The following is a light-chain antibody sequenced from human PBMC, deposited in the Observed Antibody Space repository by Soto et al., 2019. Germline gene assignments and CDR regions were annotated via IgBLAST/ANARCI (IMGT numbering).Light chain of an antibody. CDR3: QQYSSSLWT. CDR1: QSVSSTY. Sequence: EIVLTQSPGTLSLSPGERASLSCRASQSVSSTYLAWYQQKPGQAPRLLIYATSTRATGIPDRFSGSGSGTDFPLTISRLEPEDFAVYYCQQYSSSLWTFGQGTKVEIE. CDR2: ATS. J-gene: IGKJ1*01. V-gene: IGKV3-20*01.